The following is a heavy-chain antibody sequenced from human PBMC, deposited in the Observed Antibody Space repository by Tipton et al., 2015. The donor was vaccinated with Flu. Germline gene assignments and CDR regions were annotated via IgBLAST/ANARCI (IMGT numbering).Heavy chain of an antibody. CDR2: INYDGSTI. J-gene: IGHJ4*02. CDR3: TRRLVED. V-gene: IGHV3-7*01. CDR1: GFIFSDYW. Sequence: SLRLSCVASGFIFSDYWMAWVRQAPGKGLEWVANINYDGSTIYYVDSVKGRFTISRDNAKNSVHLQMNNLRAEDTAMYYCTRRLVEDWGQGTLVAVSS.